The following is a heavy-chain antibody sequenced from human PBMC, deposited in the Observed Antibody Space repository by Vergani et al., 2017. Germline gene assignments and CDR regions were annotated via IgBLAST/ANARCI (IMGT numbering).Heavy chain of an antibody. Sequence: QVQLVQSGAEVKKPGASVKVSCKASGYTFTGYYMHWVRQAPGQGLEWMGWINPNSGGTNYAQKFQGRVTMTRDTSISTAYMELSRLRSDDTAVYYCARMYYDILTGYYNALQYWGQGTLVTVS. CDR3: ARMYYDILTGYYNALQY. CDR2: INPNSGGT. CDR1: GYTFTGYY. D-gene: IGHD3-9*01. V-gene: IGHV1-2*02. J-gene: IGHJ4*02.